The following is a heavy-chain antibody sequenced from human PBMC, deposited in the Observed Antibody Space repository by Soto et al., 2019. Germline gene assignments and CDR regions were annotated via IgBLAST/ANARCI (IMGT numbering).Heavy chain of an antibody. CDR1: SNYN. CDR3: ARGQWGYDSSSAFDI. CDR2: IGSTGTYI. J-gene: IGHJ3*02. V-gene: IGHV3-21*01. Sequence: SNYNMNWVRQAPGKGLEWVSSIGSTGTYIYYADSVKGRFTLSRDNAKNSLYLQMNSLRVEDTAVYYCARGQWGYDSSSAFDIWGQGTMVTVSS. D-gene: IGHD3-22*01.